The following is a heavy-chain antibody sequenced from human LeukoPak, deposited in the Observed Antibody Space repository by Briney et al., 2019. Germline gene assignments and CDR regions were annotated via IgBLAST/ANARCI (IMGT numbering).Heavy chain of an antibody. J-gene: IGHJ4*02. Sequence: GRSLRLSCAASGFTFSSYAMHWVRQAPGKGLEWVAVISYDGSNKYYADSVKGRFTISRDNSKNTLYLQMNSLRAEDTAVYYCAKDQDSSADYWGQGTLVTVSS. CDR2: ISYDGSNK. CDR3: AKDQDSSADY. CDR1: GFTFSSYA. V-gene: IGHV3-30*18. D-gene: IGHD3-22*01.